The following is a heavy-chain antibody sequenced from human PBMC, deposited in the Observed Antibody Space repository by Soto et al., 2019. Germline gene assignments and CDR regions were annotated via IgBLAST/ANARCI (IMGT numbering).Heavy chain of an antibody. CDR2: ISPKSGGT. J-gene: IGHJ4*02. D-gene: IGHD3-10*01. Sequence: ASVKVSCKASGYTFSDYCLHWLRQAPGQGLEWMGWISPKSGGTHYAPKFEGRVTLTTDTSISTAFMELSRLTSDDTAVYYCARGPRTQLWFPNVYWGPGTLVTVS. V-gene: IGHV1-2*02. CDR3: ARGPRTQLWFPNVY. CDR1: GYTFSDYC.